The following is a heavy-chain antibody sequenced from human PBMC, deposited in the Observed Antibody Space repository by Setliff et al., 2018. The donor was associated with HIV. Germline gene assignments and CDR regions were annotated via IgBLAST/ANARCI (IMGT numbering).Heavy chain of an antibody. Sequence: SETLSLTCTVSRGSTDSGSYYWAWIRQPPGKGLEWIGSMYYTGSTYYNPSLKSRVTISIDTSKNQFSLKLNSVTAADTAMYYCARDGGSSGWYFVLGYSDYWGPGTLVTVSS. J-gene: IGHJ4*02. V-gene: IGHV4-39*02. D-gene: IGHD6-19*01. CDR1: RGSTDSGSYY. CDR3: ARDGGSSGWYFVLGYSDY. CDR2: MYYTGST.